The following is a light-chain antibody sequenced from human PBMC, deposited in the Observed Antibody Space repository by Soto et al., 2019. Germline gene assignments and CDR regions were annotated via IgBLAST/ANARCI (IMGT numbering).Light chain of an antibody. CDR2: RAS. J-gene: IGKJ2*01. CDR1: QSIDRW. V-gene: IGKV1-5*03. CDR3: HQYNPYTYT. Sequence: DIQMTQSPSTLSASVGDRVTITCRASQSIDRWLAWYQQKPGKAPKLLIYRASSLESGVPSRFSGSGSGTEFTITISSLTPGVFATYDSHQYNPYTYTFAQGTKLVIE.